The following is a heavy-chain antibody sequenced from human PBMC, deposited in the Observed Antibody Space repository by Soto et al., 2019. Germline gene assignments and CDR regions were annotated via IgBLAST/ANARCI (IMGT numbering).Heavy chain of an antibody. Sequence: LRLSCAASGFIFRHNWMSWVRQAPGQGLEWVANRKPDGSQKYYVDSVTGRFTVARDNAKNSRYLQMNSLRAEDTAVYYCAREQDAYCTGGNCYRFDPLGQVNLVTVST. CDR3: AREQDAYCTGGNCYRFDP. J-gene: IGHJ5*02. V-gene: IGHV3-7*01. CDR2: RKPDGSQK. CDR1: GFIFRHNW. D-gene: IGHD2-15*01.